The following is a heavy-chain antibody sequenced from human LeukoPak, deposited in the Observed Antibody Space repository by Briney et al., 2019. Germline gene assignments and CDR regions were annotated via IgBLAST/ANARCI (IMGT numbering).Heavy chain of an antibody. CDR3: AAALVSGSYTY. CDR2: IVVGSGNT. V-gene: IGHV1-58*01. CDR1: VFTFTSSA. J-gene: IGHJ4*02. Sequence: GASVKDSCKASVFTFTSSAVQSGRQARGQRLEWIGWIVVGSGNTNYVQKFQERVTITRDMSKSTAYMELRSLRSEDTAVYYCAAALVSGSYTYWGQGTLVTVSS. D-gene: IGHD3-10*01.